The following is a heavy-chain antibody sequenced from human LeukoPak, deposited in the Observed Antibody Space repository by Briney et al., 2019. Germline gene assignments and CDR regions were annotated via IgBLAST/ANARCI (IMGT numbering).Heavy chain of an antibody. CDR2: IFYSGST. V-gene: IGHV4-39*01. J-gene: IGHJ4*02. CDR3: ATRRSGSHPYY. Sequence: SETLSLTCTVSGASVGSSSYYWEWIRQPPGKGLEWVGSIFYSGSTHYNPSLKSRVTMSVDTSKNQFSLRLSSVTATDTAVYYCATRRSGSHPYYWGQGTLVAVSS. D-gene: IGHD1-26*01. CDR1: GASVGSSSYY.